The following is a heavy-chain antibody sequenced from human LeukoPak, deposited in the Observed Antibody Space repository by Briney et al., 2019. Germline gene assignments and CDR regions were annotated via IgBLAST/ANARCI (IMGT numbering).Heavy chain of an antibody. CDR1: DVSISSTDYY. CDR2: IYSSGST. CDR3: ARPVIAMIVVDLYGMDV. Sequence: SETLSLTCTVSDVSISSTDYYWGWIRQPPGKGLEWIGSIYSSGSTYYNPSLKSRVTISVDTSKNQFSLRLSSVTAADTAVYYCARPVIAMIVVDLYGMDVWGQGTTVTVSS. D-gene: IGHD3-22*01. J-gene: IGHJ6*02. V-gene: IGHV4-39*01.